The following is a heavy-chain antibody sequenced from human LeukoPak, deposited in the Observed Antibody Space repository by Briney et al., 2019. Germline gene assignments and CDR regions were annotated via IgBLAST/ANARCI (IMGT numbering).Heavy chain of an antibody. CDR2: ISGSGDST. Sequence: GGSLRLSCAASGFTFNNYVMSWVRQAPGKGLEWVSAISGSGDSTYYGDSVKGRFTISRDNSKNTLYLQMNSLRAEDTAVYYCAKTRPLDSSSWSHGDYWGQGTLVTVSS. CDR3: AKTRPLDSSSWSHGDY. D-gene: IGHD6-13*01. V-gene: IGHV3-23*01. J-gene: IGHJ4*02. CDR1: GFTFNNYV.